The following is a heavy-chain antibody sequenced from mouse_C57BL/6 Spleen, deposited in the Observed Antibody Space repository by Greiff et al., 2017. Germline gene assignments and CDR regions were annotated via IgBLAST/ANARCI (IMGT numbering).Heavy chain of an antibody. V-gene: IGHV1-69*01. J-gene: IGHJ4*01. Sequence: HVQLQQPGAELVMPGASVKLSCKASGYTFTSYWMHWVKQRPGQGLEWIGEIDPSDSYTNYNQKFKGKSTLTVDKSSSTAYMQLSSLTSEDTAVYYCARSRDYYDMDYWGQGTSVTVSS. CDR2: IDPSDSYT. CDR1: GYTFTSYW. D-gene: IGHD3-3*01. CDR3: ARSRDYYDMDY.